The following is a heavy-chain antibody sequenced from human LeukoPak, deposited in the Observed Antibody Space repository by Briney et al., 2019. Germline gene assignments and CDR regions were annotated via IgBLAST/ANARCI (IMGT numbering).Heavy chain of an antibody. D-gene: IGHD6-13*01. CDR3: ARLNLIGSSPVHHYDF. CDR2: THYTGST. J-gene: IGHJ4*02. Sequence: PSETLSLTCTVSGGSISGYYWSWIRQSPGKGLEYIAYTHYTGSTDYNPSLKSRVTISVDTSKNQFSLKLSFVTAADTAVYYCARLNLIGSSPVHHYDFWGQGTQVTVSS. CDR1: GGSISGYY. V-gene: IGHV4-59*08.